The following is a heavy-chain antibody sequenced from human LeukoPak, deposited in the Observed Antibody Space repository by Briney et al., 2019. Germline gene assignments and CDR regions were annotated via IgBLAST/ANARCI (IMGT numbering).Heavy chain of an antibody. V-gene: IGHV3-48*04. CDR1: GFTFSSYW. D-gene: IGHD3-3*01. CDR2: ISSSGSTI. J-gene: IGHJ5*02. Sequence: GGSLRLSCAVSGFTFSSYWMSWVRQAPGKGLEWVSYISSSGSTICYADSVKGRFTISRDNAKNSLYLQMNSLRAEDTAVYYCARGPVGVVIIGNWFVPWGQGTLVTVSS. CDR3: ARGPVGVVIIGNWFVP.